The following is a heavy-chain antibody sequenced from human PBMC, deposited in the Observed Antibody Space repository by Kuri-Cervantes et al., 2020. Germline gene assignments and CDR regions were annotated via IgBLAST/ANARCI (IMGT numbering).Heavy chain of an antibody. V-gene: IGHV4-59*12. J-gene: IGHJ4*02. D-gene: IGHD1-1*01. Sequence: SETLSLTCTVSGGSISSYYWSWIRQPPGKGLEWIGYIYYSGSTYYNPSLKSRVTMSVDTSKNQFYLKLSSVTAADTAVYYCARGKLERREAGYFDYWGQGTLVTVSS. CDR3: ARGKLERREAGYFDY. CDR2: IYYSGST. CDR1: GGSISSYY.